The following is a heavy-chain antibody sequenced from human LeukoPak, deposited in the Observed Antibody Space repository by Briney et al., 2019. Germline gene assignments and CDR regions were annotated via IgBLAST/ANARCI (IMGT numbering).Heavy chain of an antibody. V-gene: IGHV3-30*01. Sequence: GGSLRLSCVASGFPFSSYSFHWVRQAPGKGLEWVALLSYDGSIKHYADSVKGRFTLSRDNSKSSVYLQMDSLKADDTADYYCARGVSTWYRIDYWGQGTLVTVSS. CDR3: ARGVSTWYRIDY. J-gene: IGHJ4*02. CDR1: GFPFSSYS. D-gene: IGHD6-13*01. CDR2: LSYDGSIK.